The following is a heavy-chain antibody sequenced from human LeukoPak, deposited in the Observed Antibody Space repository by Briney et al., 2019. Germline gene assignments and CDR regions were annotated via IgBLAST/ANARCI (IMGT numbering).Heavy chain of an antibody. D-gene: IGHD3-16*01. CDR2: ISGGGGST. CDR3: ARGNTYYDYVWGSYSTGY. J-gene: IGHJ4*02. CDR1: GFTFDDYA. V-gene: IGHV3-43*02. Sequence: GGSLRLSCAASGFTFDDYAMHWVRQAPGKGLEWVSLISGGGGSTYYADSVKGRFTISRDNSKNSLYLQMNSLRTEDTALYYCARGNTYYDYVWGSYSTGYWGQRTLVTVSS.